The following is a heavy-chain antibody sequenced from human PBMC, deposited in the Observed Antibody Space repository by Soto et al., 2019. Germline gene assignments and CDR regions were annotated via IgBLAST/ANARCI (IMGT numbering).Heavy chain of an antibody. CDR3: ASSYGSGYRAFDY. CDR2: VIPIVSRS. J-gene: IGHJ4*02. Sequence: QVQLVQSGAEVKRPGSSVKVSCKASGDTFNFYSINWVRQAPGLGLEWMGRVIPIVSRSNYAQKFQGRVTMTADKSTSTAYMELSSLRSEDTAIYYCASSYGSGYRAFDYWGQGALVTVSS. D-gene: IGHD3-10*01. CDR1: GDTFNFYS. V-gene: IGHV1-69*02.